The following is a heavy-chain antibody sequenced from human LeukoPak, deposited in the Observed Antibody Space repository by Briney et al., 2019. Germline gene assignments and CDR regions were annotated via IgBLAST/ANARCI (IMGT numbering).Heavy chain of an antibody. Sequence: PGGSLRLSCAASGFTFSSYGMHWVRQAPGKGLEWVAVLWYDGSNKYYADSVKGRFTISRDNSKNTLYLQMNSLRAEDTAVYYCASSVSDLDFDYWGQGTLVTVSS. CDR2: LWYDGSNK. CDR1: GFTFSSYG. V-gene: IGHV3-33*01. D-gene: IGHD2-21*02. CDR3: ASSVSDLDFDY. J-gene: IGHJ4*02.